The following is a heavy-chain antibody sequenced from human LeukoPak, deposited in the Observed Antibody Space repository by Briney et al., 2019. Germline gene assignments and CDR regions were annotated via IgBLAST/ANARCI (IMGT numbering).Heavy chain of an antibody. V-gene: IGHV1-2*02. CDR3: ARGYSGSPRSAFNI. CDR1: GYTFTGYY. Sequence: ASVKVSCKASGYTFTGYYIHWVRLAPGQGLEWMAWINPNSGETNYAQKFQGRVAMTRDTSISTAYMELIRLTSDDTAVYYCARGYSGSPRSAFNIWGQGTTVSVSS. CDR2: INPNSGET. D-gene: IGHD1-26*01. J-gene: IGHJ3*02.